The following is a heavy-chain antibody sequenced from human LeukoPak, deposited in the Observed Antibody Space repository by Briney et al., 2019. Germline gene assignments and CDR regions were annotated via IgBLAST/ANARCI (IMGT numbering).Heavy chain of an antibody. J-gene: IGHJ4*02. CDR2: VYYSGST. Sequence: SETLSLTCTVSGGSVSNYYWSWIRQPPGKGLEYIGHVYYSGSTDYNPSLKSRLAISVGTSKNQFSLKLSSVTAADTAVYYCARGGYYDSSGEIDYWGQGTLVTVSS. CDR1: GGSVSNYY. CDR3: ARGGYYDSSGEIDY. V-gene: IGHV4-59*08. D-gene: IGHD3-22*01.